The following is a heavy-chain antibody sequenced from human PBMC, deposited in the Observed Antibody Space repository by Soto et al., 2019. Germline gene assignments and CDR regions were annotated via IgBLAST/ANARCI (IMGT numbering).Heavy chain of an antibody. J-gene: IGHJ6*02. CDR2: INPKSGGT. CDR1: GYSFTDYH. V-gene: IGHV1-2*04. CDR3: ARGVYTGCSNGVCSFFYNHDMDV. D-gene: IGHD2-8*01. Sequence: ASVKVSCKASGYSFTDYHIHWVRQAPGQGLEWLGRINPKSGGTSTAQKFQGWVTMTTDTSISTASMELTRLTSEDTAIYYCARGVYTGCSNGVCSFFYNHDMDVWGQGTTVTVSS.